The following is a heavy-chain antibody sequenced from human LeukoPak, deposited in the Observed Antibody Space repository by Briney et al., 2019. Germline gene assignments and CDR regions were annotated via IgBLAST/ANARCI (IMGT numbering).Heavy chain of an antibody. CDR3: ARTGGYFDY. CDR1: GFTFSSYG. Sequence: PGGSLRLSCAASGFTFSSYGMHWVRPAPGKGLEWVAFIRYDGSNKYYADSVKGRFTISRDNSKNTLYLQMNSLRAEDTAVYYCARTGGYFDYWGKGTLVTVSS. V-gene: IGHV3-30*02. CDR2: IRYDGSNK. J-gene: IGHJ4*02. D-gene: IGHD1-1*01.